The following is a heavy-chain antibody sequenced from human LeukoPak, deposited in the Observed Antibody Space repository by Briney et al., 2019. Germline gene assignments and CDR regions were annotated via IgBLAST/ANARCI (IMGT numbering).Heavy chain of an antibody. CDR3: ARDRDYYGSGSYAYFDY. J-gene: IGHJ4*02. CDR1: GYTFTSFY. V-gene: IGHV1-46*01. Sequence: ASVKVSCKASGYTFTSFYMHWVRQTPGQGLEWMGIINPSGGATSYAQKFQARVTMTRDTSTSTVYMELSSLRSEDTAVYYCARDRDYYGSGSYAYFDYWGQGTLVTVSS. CDR2: INPSGGAT. D-gene: IGHD3-10*01.